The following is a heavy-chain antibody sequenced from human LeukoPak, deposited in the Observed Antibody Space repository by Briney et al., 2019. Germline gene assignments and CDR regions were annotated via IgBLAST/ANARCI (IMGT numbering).Heavy chain of an antibody. CDR2: IYSGGST. CDR3: ARVLRYFDWPAYFDY. CDR1: GFTVSSNY. V-gene: IGHV3-66*01. D-gene: IGHD3-9*01. J-gene: IGHJ4*02. Sequence: GGSLRLSCAASGFTVSSNYMSWVRQAPGKGLEWASVIYSGGSTYYADSVKGRFTISRDNSKNTLYLQMNSLRAEDTAVYYCARVLRYFDWPAYFDYWGQGTLVTVSS.